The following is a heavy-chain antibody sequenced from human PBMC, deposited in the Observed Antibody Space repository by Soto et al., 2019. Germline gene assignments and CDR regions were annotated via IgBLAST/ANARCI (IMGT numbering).Heavy chain of an antibody. J-gene: IGHJ5*02. CDR2: ISGSGGST. V-gene: IGHV3-23*01. D-gene: IGHD3-10*01. CDR3: ATSWRGAGWFDP. Sequence: EVQLLESGGGLVQPGGSLRLSCAASGFTFSSYAMSWVRQAPGKGLEWVSAISGSGGSTYYADSVKGRFTISRDNSKNPLYLQMNSLRAEDTAVYYCATSWRGAGWFDPWGQGTLVTVSS. CDR1: GFTFSSYA.